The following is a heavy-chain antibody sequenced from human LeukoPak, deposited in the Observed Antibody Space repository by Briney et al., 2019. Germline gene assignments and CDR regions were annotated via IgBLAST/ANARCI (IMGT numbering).Heavy chain of an antibody. CDR3: ARLGYCSSTSCLGDAFDI. D-gene: IGHD2-2*01. CDR1: GYTFTSYG. CDR2: ISAYNGNT. V-gene: IGHV1-18*01. J-gene: IGHJ3*02. Sequence: ASVKVSCKASGYTFTSYGISWVRQAPGQGLEWMGWISAYNGNTNYAQKLQGRVTMTTDTSTSTAYMVLRSLRSDDTAVYYCARLGYCSSTSCLGDAFDIWGQGTMVTVSS.